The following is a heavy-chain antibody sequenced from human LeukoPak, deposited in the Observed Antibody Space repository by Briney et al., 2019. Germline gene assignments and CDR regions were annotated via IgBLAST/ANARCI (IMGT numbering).Heavy chain of an antibody. CDR2: IKSKTDGGTT. D-gene: IGHD3-22*01. Sequence: PGGSLRLSCAASGFTFSNAWMSWVRQAPGKGLEWVGRIKSKTDGGTTDYAAPVKGRFTISRDDSKNTLYLQMNSLKTEDTAVYYCATTDYYDSIETRDYWGQGTLVTVSS. J-gene: IGHJ4*02. CDR3: ATTDYYDSIETRDY. V-gene: IGHV3-15*01. CDR1: GFTFSNAW.